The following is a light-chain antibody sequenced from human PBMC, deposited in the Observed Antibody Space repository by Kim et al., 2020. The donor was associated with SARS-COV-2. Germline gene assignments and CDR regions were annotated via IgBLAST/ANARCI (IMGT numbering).Light chain of an antibody. CDR2: YDS. CDR3: QVWDNTSDQVV. V-gene: IGLV3-21*03. CDR1: NIGSKS. Sequence: ARGRATGITGGGGNIGSKSVTWYPHKPGRGPVMVVSYDSDRPSGIPERFSGSNSGNTATLIIRRVEAGDEADYYCQVWDNTSDQVVFGGGTQLTVL. J-gene: IGLJ2*01.